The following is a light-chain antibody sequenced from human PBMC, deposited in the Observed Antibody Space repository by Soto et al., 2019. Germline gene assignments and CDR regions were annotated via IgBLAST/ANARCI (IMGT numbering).Light chain of an antibody. CDR3: QQYNNWPIT. CDR1: QSVSGY. CDR2: DAS. V-gene: IGKV3D-15*01. Sequence: DIVLTQSPVTLSLYPGERATLSCRASQSVSGYLVWYQQKPGQAPRLLIYDASTRATGIPARFSGSGSGTEFTLTISSLQSEDFAVYYCQQYNNWPITFGQGTRLEIK. J-gene: IGKJ5*01.